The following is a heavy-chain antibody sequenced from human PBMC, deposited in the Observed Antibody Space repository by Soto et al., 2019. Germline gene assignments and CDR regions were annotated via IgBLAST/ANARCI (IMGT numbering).Heavy chain of an antibody. V-gene: IGHV3-53*01. J-gene: IGHJ6*02. CDR3: ASLNSLYYDFWSGPPGMDV. D-gene: IGHD3-3*01. Sequence: QPGGSLRLSCAASGFTVSSNYMSWVRQAPGKGLEWVSVIYSGGSTYYADSVKGRFTISRDNSKNTLYLQMNSLRAEDTAVYYCASLNSLYYDFWSGPPGMDVWGQGTTVTVSS. CDR2: IYSGGST. CDR1: GFTVSSNY.